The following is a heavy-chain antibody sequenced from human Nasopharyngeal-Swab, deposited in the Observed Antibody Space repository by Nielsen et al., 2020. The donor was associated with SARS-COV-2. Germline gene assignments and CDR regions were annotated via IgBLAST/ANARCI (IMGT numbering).Heavy chain of an antibody. Sequence: ASVKVSCKASGYTFTSYYMHWVRQAPGQGLEWMGIINPSGGSTSYAQKLQGRVTMTTDTSTSTAYMELRSLRSDDTAVYYCARERTDYDFWSDSYNYYGLDVWGQGATVTVSS. CDR2: INPSGGST. J-gene: IGHJ6*02. V-gene: IGHV1-46*01. D-gene: IGHD3-3*01. CDR1: GYTFTSYY. CDR3: ARERTDYDFWSDSYNYYGLDV.